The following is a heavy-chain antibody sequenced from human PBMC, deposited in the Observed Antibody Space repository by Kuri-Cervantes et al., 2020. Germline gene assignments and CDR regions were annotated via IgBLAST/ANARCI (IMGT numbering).Heavy chain of an antibody. J-gene: IGHJ4*02. CDR3: ARRVAGSSADS. Sequence: GSLRLSCAVSGYSISSGYYWGWIRQPPGKGLEWIGSIYHSGSTYYNPSLKSRVTISVDTSKNQFSLKLNSVTAADTAVYYCARRVAGSSADSWGQGTLVTVSS. V-gene: IGHV4-38-2*01. D-gene: IGHD6-19*01. CDR2: IYHSGST. CDR1: GYSISSGYY.